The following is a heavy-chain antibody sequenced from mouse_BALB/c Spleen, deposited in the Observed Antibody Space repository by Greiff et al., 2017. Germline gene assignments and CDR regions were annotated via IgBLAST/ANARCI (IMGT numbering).Heavy chain of an antibody. CDR3: ARGVWAYGSSCYFDY. J-gene: IGHJ2*01. CDR2: IHYSGST. Sequence: DVQLQESGPDLVKPSQSLSLTCTVTGYSITSGYSWHWIRQFPGNKLEWMGYIHYSGSTNYNPSLKSRISITRDTSKNQFFLQLNSVTTEDTATYYCARGVWAYGSSCYFDYWGQGTTLTVSS. CDR1: GYSITSGYS. D-gene: IGHD1-1*01. V-gene: IGHV3-1*02.